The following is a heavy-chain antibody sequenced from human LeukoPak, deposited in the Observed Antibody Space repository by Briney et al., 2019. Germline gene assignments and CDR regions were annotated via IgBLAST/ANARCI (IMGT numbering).Heavy chain of an antibody. CDR2: IYYSGST. CDR1: GGSISSGGYY. D-gene: IGHD6-13*01. J-gene: IGHJ4*02. Sequence: SETLSLTCTASGGSISSGGYYWSWIRQPPGKGLEWIGYIYYSGSTYYNPSLKSRVTISVDTSKNQFSLKLSSVTAADTAVYYCARAGGQQPNFDYWGQGTLVTVSS. CDR3: ARAGGQQPNFDY. V-gene: IGHV4-30-2*01.